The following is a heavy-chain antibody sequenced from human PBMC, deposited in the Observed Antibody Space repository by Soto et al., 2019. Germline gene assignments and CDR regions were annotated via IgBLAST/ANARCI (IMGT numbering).Heavy chain of an antibody. CDR3: AKKYCTATSCNDAFDV. V-gene: IGHV4-59*08. J-gene: IGHJ3*01. Sequence: SETLYLKCNVSGGSISSYYWSWIRQPPGKGLEWIAYLYKSGSTNYSPSLKSRVTISVDTSRNQFSLNLNSVTAADTAVYYCAKKYCTATSCNDAFDVWGQGTMVT. CDR2: LYKSGST. D-gene: IGHD2-2*01. CDR1: GGSISSYY.